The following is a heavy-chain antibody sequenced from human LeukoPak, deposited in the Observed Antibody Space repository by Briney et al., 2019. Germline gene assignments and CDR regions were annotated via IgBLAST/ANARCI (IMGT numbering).Heavy chain of an antibody. CDR3: AKFNYDSSGYYREFDY. V-gene: IGHV3-23*01. CDR1: GFTFSSYA. Sequence: GGSLRLSCAASGFTFSSYAMSWVRQAPGKGLEWVSAISGSGGSTYYADSVKGRFTISRDNSKNTLYLQMNSLRAEDTAVYYCAKFNYDSSGYYREFDYWGQGTLVTVSS. D-gene: IGHD3-22*01. J-gene: IGHJ4*02. CDR2: ISGSGGST.